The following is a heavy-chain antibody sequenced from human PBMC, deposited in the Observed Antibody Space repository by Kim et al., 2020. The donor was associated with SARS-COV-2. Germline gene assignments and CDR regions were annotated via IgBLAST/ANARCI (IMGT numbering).Heavy chain of an antibody. V-gene: IGHV3-21*01. J-gene: IGHJ4*02. D-gene: IGHD6-19*01. CDR2: ISSSSSYI. CDR3: ARDGASSGRPGYFDY. CDR1: GFTFSSYS. Sequence: GGSLRLSCAASGFTFSSYSMNWVRQAPGKGLEWVSSISSSSSYIYYADSVKGRFTISRDNAKNSLYLQMNSLRAEDTAVYYCARDGASSGRPGYFDYWGQGTLVTVSS.